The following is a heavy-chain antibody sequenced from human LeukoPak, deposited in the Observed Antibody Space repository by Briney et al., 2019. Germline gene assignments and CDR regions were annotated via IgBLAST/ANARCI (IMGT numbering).Heavy chain of an antibody. D-gene: IGHD6-6*01. J-gene: IGHJ4*02. CDR1: GGTFSSYA. V-gene: IGHV1-69*04. CDR2: IIPILGIA. CDR3: ARDRGPGYSSSSPFDY. Sequence: GASVKVSCKASGGTFSSYAISWVRQAPGQGLEWMGRIIPILGIANYAQKFQGRVTITADKSTSTAYMELSSLRSEDTAVYYYARDRGPGYSSSSPFDYWGQGTLVTVSS.